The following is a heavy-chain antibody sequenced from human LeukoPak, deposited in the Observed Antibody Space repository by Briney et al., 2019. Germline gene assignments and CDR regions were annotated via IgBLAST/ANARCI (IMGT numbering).Heavy chain of an antibody. CDR1: VFTLRVCY. D-gene: IGHD1-1*01. CDR2: ISSSGSTI. V-gene: IGHV3-11*04. CDR3: AGALGTYYFDY. Sequence: GGSLRLSCAPSVFTLRVCYMTCLRQAPGKGLEWVSYISSSGSTIYYTDSVKGRFTISRDNAKNSLYLQMNSLRAEDTAVFYCAGALGTYYFDYWGQGTLVTVSS. J-gene: IGHJ4*02.